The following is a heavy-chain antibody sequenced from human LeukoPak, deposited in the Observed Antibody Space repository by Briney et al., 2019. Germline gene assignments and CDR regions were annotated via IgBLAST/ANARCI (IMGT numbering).Heavy chain of an antibody. J-gene: IGHJ6*03. CDR2: IYTSGST. V-gene: IGHV4-4*07. D-gene: IGHD5-18*01. CDR1: GGSISSYY. Sequence: PSETLSLTCTVSGGSISSYYWSWIRQPAGKGLEWIGRIYTSGSTNYNPSLKSRVTISVDTSKNQFSLKLSSVTAADTAVYYCARCVRGYSYPYYYYYMDVWGKGTTVTISS. CDR3: ARCVRGYSYPYYYYYMDV.